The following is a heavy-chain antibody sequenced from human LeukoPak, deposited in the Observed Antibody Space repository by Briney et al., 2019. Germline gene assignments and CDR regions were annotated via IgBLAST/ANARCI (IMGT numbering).Heavy chain of an antibody. CDR3: ARDSASGEIRAKEWTA. D-gene: IGHD6-13*01. Sequence: SETLSLTCTVSGGSISSYYWSWIRQPPGKVLEWIGYIYYSGSTNYNPSLKSRVTISVDTSKNQFSLKLSSVTAADTAVYYCARDSASGEIRAKEWTAWGQGTLVTVSS. CDR1: GGSISSYY. J-gene: IGHJ5*02. CDR2: IYYSGST. V-gene: IGHV4-59*01.